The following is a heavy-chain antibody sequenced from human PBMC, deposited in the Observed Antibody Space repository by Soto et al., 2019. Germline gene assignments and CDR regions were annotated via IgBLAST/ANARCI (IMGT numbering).Heavy chain of an antibody. V-gene: IGHV3-23*01. J-gene: IGHJ5*02. CDR3: AKRPGFVEGGSFDP. D-gene: IGHD3-3*01. CDR2: ISGNGGST. Sequence: GGSLRLSCAASGFTFSSYAMSWVRQAPGKGLEWVSAISGNGGSTYYADSVKGRFTISRDNSKNTLYLQMNSLRAEDTAVYYCAKRPGFVEGGSFDPWGQGTLVTVSS. CDR1: GFTFSSYA.